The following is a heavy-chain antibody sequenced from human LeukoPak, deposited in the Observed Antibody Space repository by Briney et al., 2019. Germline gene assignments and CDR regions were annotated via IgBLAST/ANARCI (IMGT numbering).Heavy chain of an antibody. CDR1: GFTFSDYY. V-gene: IGHV3-11*01. CDR3: ARELWFGERVGAFDI. J-gene: IGHJ3*02. Sequence: GGSLRLSCAASGFTFSDYYMSWIRQAPGKGLEWVSYISSSGSTIYYADSVKGRFTISRDIAKNSLYLQMNSLRAEDTAVYYCARELWFGERVGAFDIWGQGTMVTVSS. D-gene: IGHD3-10*01. CDR2: ISSSGSTI.